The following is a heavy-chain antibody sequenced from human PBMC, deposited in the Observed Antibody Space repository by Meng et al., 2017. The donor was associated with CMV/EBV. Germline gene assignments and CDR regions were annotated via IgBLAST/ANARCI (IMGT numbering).Heavy chain of an antibody. CDR3: ASFTMFGVVKDGMDV. CDR2: ISSSSSTI. V-gene: IGHV3-48*04. J-gene: IGHJ6*02. Sequence: GESLKISCAASGFTFSSYSMNWVRQAPGKGLEWVSYISSSSSTIYYADSVKGRFTISRDNAKNSLYLQMNSLRAEDTAVYYCASFTMFGVVKDGMDVWGQGTTVTVSS. CDR1: GFTFSSYS. D-gene: IGHD3-3*01.